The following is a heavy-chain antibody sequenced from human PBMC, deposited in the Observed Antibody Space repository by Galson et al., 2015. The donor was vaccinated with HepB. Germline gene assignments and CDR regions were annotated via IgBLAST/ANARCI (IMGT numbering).Heavy chain of an antibody. CDR1: GFTFSSYA. CDR3: AKRELPVSQKGPSYGSGSRIGGLGY. V-gene: IGHV3-23*01. CDR2: ISGSGGST. D-gene: IGHD3-10*01. Sequence: SLRLSCAASGFTFSSYAMSWVRQAPGKGLEWVPAISGSGGSTYYADSVKGRFTISRDNSKNTLYLQMNSLRAEDTAVYYCAKRELPVSQKGPSYGSGSRIGGLGYWGQGTLVTVSS. J-gene: IGHJ4*02.